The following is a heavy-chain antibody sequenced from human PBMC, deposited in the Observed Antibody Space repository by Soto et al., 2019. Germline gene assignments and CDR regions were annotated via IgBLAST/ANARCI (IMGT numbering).Heavy chain of an antibody. V-gene: IGHV3-15*07. CDR2: IKSKTDGGTT. D-gene: IGHD2-15*01. CDR3: RTVVAAGGVYFDY. J-gene: IGHJ4*02. CDR1: GFTFSNAW. Sequence: EVKLVESGGGLVKPGGSLRLSCAASGFTFSNAWMNWVRQAPGKGLEWVGRIKSKTDGGTTDYAAPVKGRFTISRDDSKNTLYLQMNSLKTEDTAVYYCRTVVAAGGVYFDYWGQGTLVTVSS.